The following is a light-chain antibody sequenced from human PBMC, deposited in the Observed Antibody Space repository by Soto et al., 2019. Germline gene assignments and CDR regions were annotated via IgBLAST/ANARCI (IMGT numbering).Light chain of an antibody. CDR1: QSVSSY. CDR3: QQRSNWLT. J-gene: IGKJ4*01. V-gene: IGKV3-11*01. CDR2: DAS. Sequence: EIVLTQSPATPSLSPGERATLYCKNSQSVSSYLDWYQQKPGQVPRLLIYDASNRATGIPARFSGSGSGTDFTLTISSLEPEDFAVYYCQQRSNWLTFGGGTKVDIK.